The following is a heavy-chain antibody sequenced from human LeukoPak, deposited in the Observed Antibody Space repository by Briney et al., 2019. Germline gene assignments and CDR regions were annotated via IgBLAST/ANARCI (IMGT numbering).Heavy chain of an antibody. D-gene: IGHD4-17*01. CDR3: ARQVVTTVTINWFDP. Sequence: RGESLKISCKGSGYSFTSYWIGWVRQMPGKGLEWMGIIYPGDSDTRYSPSFQGQVTISADKSISTAYLQWSSLKASDTAMYYCARQVVTTVTINWFDPWGQGTLVTVSS. J-gene: IGHJ5*02. V-gene: IGHV5-51*01. CDR1: GYSFTSYW. CDR2: IYPGDSDT.